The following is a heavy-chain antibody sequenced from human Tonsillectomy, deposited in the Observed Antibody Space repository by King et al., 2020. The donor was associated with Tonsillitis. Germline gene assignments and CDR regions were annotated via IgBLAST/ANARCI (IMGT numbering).Heavy chain of an antibody. Sequence: VQLVESGGGLVQPGGSLRLSCAASGFTFSSYWMHWVRQAPGKGLVWVSRINSDGSSTSYAVSVKGRFTISRDNAKNTLYLQMNSLRAEDTAVYYCARVGGSSGAFDIWGQGTMVTVSS. V-gene: IGHV3-74*01. CDR1: GFTFSSYW. CDR3: ARVGGSSGAFDI. D-gene: IGHD1-26*01. J-gene: IGHJ3*02. CDR2: INSDGSST.